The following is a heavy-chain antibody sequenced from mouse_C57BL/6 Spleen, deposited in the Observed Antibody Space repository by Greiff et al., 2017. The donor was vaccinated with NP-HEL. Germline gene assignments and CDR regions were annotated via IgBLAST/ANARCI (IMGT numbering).Heavy chain of an antibody. D-gene: IGHD3-3*01. CDR2: IWSDGST. CDR1: GFSLTSYG. V-gene: IGHV2-6-1*01. Sequence: VKLMESGPGLVAPSQSLSITCTVSGFSLTSYGVHWVRQPPGKGLEWLVVIWSDGSTNYNSDPQSRLSISKENSKSQDFLKLNSLQTDETAMYYCARHRGSLDYWGQGPTLSVSS. J-gene: IGHJ2*01. CDR3: ARHRGSLDY.